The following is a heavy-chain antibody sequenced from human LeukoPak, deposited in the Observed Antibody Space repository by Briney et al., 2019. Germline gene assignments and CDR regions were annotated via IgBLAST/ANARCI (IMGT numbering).Heavy chain of an antibody. Sequence: GGSLRLSCAASGFTFSTYWMHWVRQGPGMGLEWVSSISGAGGSTYYADSVKGRFTISRDNSKKTLYLEMSSLRAEDAAVYYCAINYSLDYWGQGTLVTVSS. CDR3: AINYSLDY. D-gene: IGHD2-21*01. J-gene: IGHJ4*02. CDR2: ISGAGGST. CDR1: GFTFSTYW. V-gene: IGHV3-23*01.